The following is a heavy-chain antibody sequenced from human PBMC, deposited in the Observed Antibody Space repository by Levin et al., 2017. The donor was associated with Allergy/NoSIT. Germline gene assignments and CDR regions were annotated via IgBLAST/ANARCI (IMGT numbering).Heavy chain of an antibody. CDR2: IIPIFGTA. V-gene: IGHV1-69*13. CDR3: ARDRAYTAAAGTYFDY. Sequence: SVKVSCKASGGTFSSYAISWVRQAPGQGLEWMGGIIPIFGTANYAQKFQGRVTITADESTSTAYMELSSLRSEDTAVYYCARDRAYTAAAGTYFDYWGQGTLVTVSS. D-gene: IGHD6-13*01. CDR1: GGTFSSYA. J-gene: IGHJ4*02.